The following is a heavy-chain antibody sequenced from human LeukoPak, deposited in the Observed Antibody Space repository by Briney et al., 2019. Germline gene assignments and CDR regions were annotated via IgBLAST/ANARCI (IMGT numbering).Heavy chain of an antibody. V-gene: IGHV1-8*01. J-gene: IGHJ3*01. D-gene: IGHD4/OR15-4a*01. Sequence: GASVKVSCKASGYTFITYEIIWVRQATGQGLEWMGWMNPNSGNTGYAQKFQGRVTMTRDTSKDTAYMELSSLRSEDTGVYFCASGRYGANPLSLWGQGTMVTVAS. CDR2: MNPNSGNT. CDR3: ASGRYGANPLSL. CDR1: GYTFITYE.